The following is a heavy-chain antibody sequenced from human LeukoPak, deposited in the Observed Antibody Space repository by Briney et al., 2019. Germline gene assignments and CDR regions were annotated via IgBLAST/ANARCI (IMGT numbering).Heavy chain of an antibody. CDR1: GFTFSSYW. V-gene: IGHV3-7*01. J-gene: IGHJ4*02. D-gene: IGHD3-10*01. CDR2: IKQDGSEK. Sequence: PGGSLRLSCAASGFTFSSYWMSWVRQAPGKGLEWVANIKQDGSEKYYVDSVKGRFTISRDNAKNSLYLQMNSLRAEDTAVYYCARTRGFGELSPQTRPLDYWGQGTLVTVSS. CDR3: ARTRGFGELSPQTRPLDY.